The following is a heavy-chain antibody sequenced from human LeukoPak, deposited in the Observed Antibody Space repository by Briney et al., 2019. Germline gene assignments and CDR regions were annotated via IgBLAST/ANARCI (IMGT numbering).Heavy chain of an antibody. CDR1: GFTFSSYA. CDR2: ISYDGSNK. Sequence: GRSLRLSCAASGFTFSSYAMHWVRQAPGKGLEWVAVISYDGSNKYYADSVKGRFTISRDNSKSTLYLQMNSLRAEDTAVYYCAREAAAGRDAFDIWGQGTMVTVSS. CDR3: AREAAAGRDAFDI. V-gene: IGHV3-30-3*01. D-gene: IGHD6-13*01. J-gene: IGHJ3*02.